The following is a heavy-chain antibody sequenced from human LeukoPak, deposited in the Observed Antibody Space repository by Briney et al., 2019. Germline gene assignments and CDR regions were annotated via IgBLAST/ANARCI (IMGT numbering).Heavy chain of an antibody. D-gene: IGHD1-26*01. CDR3: ASLRERSYYARGFDY. CDR2: IYYSGST. V-gene: IGHV4-39*01. Sequence: SETLSLTCTVSGGSIGSSSYYWGWIRQPPGKGLAWLGSIYYSGSTYYNPSLKSRVTISVDTSKNQFSLKLSSVTAADTAVYYCASLRERSYYARGFDYWGQGTLVTVSS. CDR1: GGSIGSSSYY. J-gene: IGHJ4*02.